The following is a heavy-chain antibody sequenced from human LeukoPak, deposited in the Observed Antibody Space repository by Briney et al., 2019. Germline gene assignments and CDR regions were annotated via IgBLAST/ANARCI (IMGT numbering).Heavy chain of an antibody. CDR1: DESLNYYY. D-gene: IGHD3-22*01. Sequence: SETLSLTCTVYDESLNYYYWNWFRQPPGKGLEWIGEISHSGITNYNSSLKSRVTISVDTSKNQFSLRLSSVTAADTAVYYCARAQRDYDRGAYSTQLDPWGQGTLVTVSS. J-gene: IGHJ5*02. CDR2: ISHSGIT. V-gene: IGHV4-34*01. CDR3: ARAQRDYDRGAYSTQLDP.